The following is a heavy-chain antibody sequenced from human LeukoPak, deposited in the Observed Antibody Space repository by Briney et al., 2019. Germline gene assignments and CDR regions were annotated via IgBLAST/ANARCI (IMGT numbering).Heavy chain of an antibody. V-gene: IGHV3-30*04. CDR1: GFTFSSYA. CDR2: ISYDGSNK. D-gene: IGHD2-21*02. Sequence: GGSLRLSCAASGFTFSSYATHWVRQAPGKGLEWVAVISYDGSNKYYADSVKGRFTISRDNSKNTLYLQMNSLRAEDTAVYYCARGGSDWYRFDQWGQGTLVTVSS. CDR3: ARGGSDWYRFDQ. J-gene: IGHJ4*02.